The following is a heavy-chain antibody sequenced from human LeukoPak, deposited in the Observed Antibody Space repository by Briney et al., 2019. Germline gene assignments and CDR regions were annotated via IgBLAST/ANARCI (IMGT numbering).Heavy chain of an antibody. V-gene: IGHV4-39*07. CDR1: GGSISSSSYY. CDR2: IYYSGST. D-gene: IGHD5-12*01. CDR3: ARDAAGYDYFFGLGTPDY. Sequence: PSETPSLTCTVSGGSISSSSYYWGWIRQPPGKGLEWIGSIYYSGSTYYNPSLKSRVTISVDTSKNQFSLKLSSVTAADTAVYYCARDAAGYDYFFGLGTPDYWGQGTLVTVSS. J-gene: IGHJ4*02.